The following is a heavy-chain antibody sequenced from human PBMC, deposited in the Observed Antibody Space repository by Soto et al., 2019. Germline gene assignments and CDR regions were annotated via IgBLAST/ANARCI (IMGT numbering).Heavy chain of an antibody. V-gene: IGHV4-39*01. Sequence: SEALSLTCTVSGVSISSSSYYWGWIRQPPGKGLEWIGSIYYSGSTYYNPSLKSRVTISVDTSKNQFSLKLSSVTAADTAVYYCARRIAAAGTCGFDPWGQGTLVTVSS. J-gene: IGHJ5*02. CDR2: IYYSGST. D-gene: IGHD6-13*01. CDR3: ARRIAAAGTCGFDP. CDR1: GVSISSSSYY.